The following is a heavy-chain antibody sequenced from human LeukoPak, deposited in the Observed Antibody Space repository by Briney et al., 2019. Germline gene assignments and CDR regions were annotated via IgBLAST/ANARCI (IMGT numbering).Heavy chain of an antibody. V-gene: IGHV3-33*03. CDR2: VWSGGNNK. D-gene: IGHD1-26*01. CDR3: AKDGQVGAIGYFDY. CDR1: GFIFSTYG. Sequence: GRSLRLSCAASGFIFSTYGMHWVRQAPGKGLEWVAVVWSGGNNKYYSDSVKGRFTISRDNSKNTLYLQLNSLRAEDTAVYYCAKDGQVGAIGYFDYRGQGTLVTFSS. J-gene: IGHJ4*02.